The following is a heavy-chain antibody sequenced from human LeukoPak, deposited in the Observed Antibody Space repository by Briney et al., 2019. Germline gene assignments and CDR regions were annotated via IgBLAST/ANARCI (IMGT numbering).Heavy chain of an antibody. Sequence: GGSLRLSCAASGFTFSSYAMSWVRQAPGKGLEWVSATSGSGGSTYYADSVKGRFTISRDNSKNTLYLQMNSLRAEDTAVYYCAKGRLTHYDFWSGYSILPPDGVFDYWGQGTLVTVSS. CDR2: TSGSGGST. V-gene: IGHV3-23*01. CDR3: AKGRLTHYDFWSGYSILPPDGVFDY. D-gene: IGHD3-3*01. J-gene: IGHJ4*02. CDR1: GFTFSSYA.